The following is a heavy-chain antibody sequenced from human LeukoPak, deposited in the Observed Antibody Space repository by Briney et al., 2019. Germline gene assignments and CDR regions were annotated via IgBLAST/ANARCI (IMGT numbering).Heavy chain of an antibody. CDR3: ARDPTRDDGEAMVRGAPYYGMDV. J-gene: IGHJ6*04. Sequence: GGSLRLSCAASGFTFSSYSMNWVRQAPGKGPEWVSSISSSSSYIYYADSVKGRFTISRDNAKNSLYLQMNSLRAEDTAVYYCARDPTRDDGEAMVRGAPYYGMDVWGKGTTVTVSS. V-gene: IGHV3-21*01. CDR2: ISSSSSYI. D-gene: IGHD3-10*01. CDR1: GFTFSSYS.